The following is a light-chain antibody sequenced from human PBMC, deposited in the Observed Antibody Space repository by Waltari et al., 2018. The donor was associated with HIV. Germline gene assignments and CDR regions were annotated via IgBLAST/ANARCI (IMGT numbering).Light chain of an antibody. J-gene: IGKJ3*01. Sequence: EKVMTQSPATLSVSPGESATLSCRASQSLGTNLAWYQERPGKAPRVLIYGASTRATGVPDRFSGSGSGTEFTLTISGLQSEDFAVYYCHQYSDWPFTFGPGTKVDI. CDR1: QSLGTN. CDR3: HQYSDWPFT. V-gene: IGKV3-15*01. CDR2: GAS.